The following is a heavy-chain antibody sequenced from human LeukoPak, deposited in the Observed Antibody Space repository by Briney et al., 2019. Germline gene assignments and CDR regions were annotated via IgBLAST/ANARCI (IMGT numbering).Heavy chain of an antibody. CDR1: GGSFSDYY. CDR2: INDSGST. V-gene: IGHV4-34*01. J-gene: IGHJ6*02. D-gene: IGHD4-17*01. CDR3: ARRLSTVTVPGYYYGMDV. Sequence: TSETLSLTCVVYGGSFSDYYWNWIRQPPGKGLEWIGEINDSGSTNYSPSLNSRVTILVDASKNQFSLKLSSVTAADTAMYYCARRLSTVTVPGYYYGMDVWGQGTTVTVSS.